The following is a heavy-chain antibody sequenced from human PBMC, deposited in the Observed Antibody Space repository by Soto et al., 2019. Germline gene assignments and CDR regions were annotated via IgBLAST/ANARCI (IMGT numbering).Heavy chain of an antibody. J-gene: IGHJ6*03. V-gene: IGHV5-51*01. CDR2: IYPGDSDT. CDR1: GYSFTSYW. Sequence: PGESLKISCKGSGYSFTSYWIGWVRQMPGKGLEWMGIIYPGDSDTRYSPSFQGQVTISADKSISTAYLQWSSLKASDTAMYYCARLAVSDSNYLPYYYYYMDVWGKGTTVTVSS. D-gene: IGHD4-4*01. CDR3: ARLAVSDSNYLPYYYYYMDV.